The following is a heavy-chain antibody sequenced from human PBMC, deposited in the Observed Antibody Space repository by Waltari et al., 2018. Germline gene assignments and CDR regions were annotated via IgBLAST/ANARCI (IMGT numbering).Heavy chain of an antibody. CDR3: ARESSGWYQNDAFDI. J-gene: IGHJ3*02. CDR1: GYTFTGSY. D-gene: IGHD6-19*01. V-gene: IGHV1-2*02. Sequence: QVQLVQSGAEVKKPGASVKVSCKAYGYTFTGSYIHGVRQAPGQGLEWMGWIDPDSGGTNYAQKFQGRVTMTRDTSISTVYMELRRLRSDDTAMYYCARESSGWYQNDAFDIWGHETMVTVSS. CDR2: IDPDSGGT.